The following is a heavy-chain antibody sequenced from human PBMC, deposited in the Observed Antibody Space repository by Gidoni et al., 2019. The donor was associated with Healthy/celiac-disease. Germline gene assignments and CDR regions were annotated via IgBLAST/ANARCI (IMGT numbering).Heavy chain of an antibody. J-gene: IGHJ5*02. CDR3: AARVCVGYCYRPGSWFDP. D-gene: IGHD2-21*02. CDR1: GGSISSSSYY. Sequence: LQLQESGPGLVKHSETLSLTCSVSGGSISSSSYYWGLIRQPPGKGLEWIGSIDASGSTYYNPSLTSLVTISVDTSKTQFSLTLRSVTAAVTAVYYCAARVCVGYCYRPGSWFDPWCQGTLVTVSS. V-gene: IGHV4-39*01. CDR2: IDASGST.